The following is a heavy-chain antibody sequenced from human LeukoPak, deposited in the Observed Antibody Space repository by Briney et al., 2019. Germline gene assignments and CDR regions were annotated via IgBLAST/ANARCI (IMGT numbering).Heavy chain of an antibody. CDR3: AKDQGATISVFDY. D-gene: IGHD5-24*01. J-gene: IGHJ4*02. CDR1: GFTFSSYA. V-gene: IGHV3-23*01. Sequence: GSLRLSCAASGFTFSSYAMSWVRQAPGKGLEWVSAIGGSGGSTYYTGSVKGRFTISRDNSKNTLYLQMNSLRVEDTAVYYCAKDQGATISVFDYWGQGTLVTVSS. CDR2: IGGSGGST.